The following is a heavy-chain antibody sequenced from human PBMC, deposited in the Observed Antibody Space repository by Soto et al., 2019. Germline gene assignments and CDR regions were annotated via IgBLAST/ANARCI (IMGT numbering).Heavy chain of an antibody. CDR2: IYYSGST. D-gene: IGHD5-18*01. CDR1: GGSISSGDYY. V-gene: IGHV4-30-4*01. J-gene: IGHJ5*02. Sequence: SETLSLTCTVSGGSISSGDYYWSWIRQPPGKGLEWIGYIYYSGSTYYNPSLKSRVTISVDTSKNQFSLKLSSVTAADTAVYYCASEGYSYGYRWFDPWGLGTLVTVSS. CDR3: ASEGYSYGYRWFDP.